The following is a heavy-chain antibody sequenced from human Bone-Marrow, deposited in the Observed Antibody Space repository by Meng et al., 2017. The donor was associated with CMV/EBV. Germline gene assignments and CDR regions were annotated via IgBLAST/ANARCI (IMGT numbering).Heavy chain of an antibody. Sequence: GESLKISCTASGFTFSPYNMNWVRQAPGKGLEWVSSISSSSSFIYYADSVKGRFTISRDNAKNSLYLQMNSLRAEDTAVYYCARGYDFWSGYYTYYYYGMDVWGQGTTVTVSS. V-gene: IGHV3-21*01. D-gene: IGHD3-3*01. CDR1: GFTFSPYN. CDR3: ARGYDFWSGYYTYYYYGMDV. CDR2: ISSSSSFI. J-gene: IGHJ6*02.